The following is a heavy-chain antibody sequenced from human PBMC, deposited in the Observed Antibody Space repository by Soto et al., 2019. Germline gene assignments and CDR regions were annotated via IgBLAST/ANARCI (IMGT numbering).Heavy chain of an antibody. CDR1: VFTFSIYA. V-gene: IGHV3-23*01. Sequence: GGSLLLSCAASVFTFSIYAMSWVRQAPGKGLEWVSAISGSGGSTYYADSVKGRFTISIDNSKNTLYLQMNSLRAEDTAVYYCAKGPLGYSGYGGPDYWGQGTMVTVSS. D-gene: IGHD5-12*01. CDR3: AKGPLGYSGYGGPDY. CDR2: ISGSGGST. J-gene: IGHJ4*02.